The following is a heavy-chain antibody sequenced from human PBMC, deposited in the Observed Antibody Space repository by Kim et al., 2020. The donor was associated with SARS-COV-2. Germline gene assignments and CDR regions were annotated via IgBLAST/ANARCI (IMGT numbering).Heavy chain of an antibody. CDR3: ARDYGDVGFDP. J-gene: IGHJ5*02. Sequence: TRYDPSPKRRVAMSVDTSKNQFSLKLSSVTAADTAVYYCARDYGDVGFDPWGQGTLVTVSS. CDR2: T. D-gene: IGHD4-17*01. V-gene: IGHV4-4*06.